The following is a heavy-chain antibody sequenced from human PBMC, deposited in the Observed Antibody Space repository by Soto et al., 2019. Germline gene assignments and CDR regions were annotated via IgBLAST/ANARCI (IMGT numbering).Heavy chain of an antibody. CDR1: GYTFTTYG. D-gene: IGHD6-13*01. V-gene: IGHV1-18*04. CDR2: ISGYSGDT. J-gene: IGHJ6*02. Sequence: ASVKVSCKASGYTFTTYGISWVRQAPGQGLEWMGWISGYSGDTHYAQKLQGRVTVTTDTSTSTAYMELRSLRSDDTAVYYCARVPSSWYYYYGMDVWGQGTTVTVSS. CDR3: ARVPSSWYYYYGMDV.